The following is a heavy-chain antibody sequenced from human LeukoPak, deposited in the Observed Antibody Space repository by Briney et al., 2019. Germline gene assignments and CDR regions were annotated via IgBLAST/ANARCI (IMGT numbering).Heavy chain of an antibody. J-gene: IGHJ4*02. Sequence: PSQTLSLTCAVYGGSFSGYYWSWIRQPPGKGLEWIGEINHSGSTNYNPSLKSRVTISVDTSKNQFSLKLSSVTAADTAVYYCARGAPSRTRPTPFDYWGQGTLVTVSS. V-gene: IGHV4-34*01. CDR2: INHSGST. D-gene: IGHD1-14*01. CDR1: GGSFSGYY. CDR3: ARGAPSRTRPTPFDY.